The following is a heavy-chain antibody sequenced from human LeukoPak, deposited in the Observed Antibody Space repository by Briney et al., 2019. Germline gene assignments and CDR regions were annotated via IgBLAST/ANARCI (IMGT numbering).Heavy chain of an antibody. Sequence: SETLSLTCTVSGGSISSGDYSWSWIRQPPGKGLEWIGYIYYSGSTYYNPSLKSRVTISVDTSKNQFSLKLSSVTAADTAVYYCARDRIQLGYYYYYCMDVWGQGTTVTVSS. V-gene: IGHV4-30-4*01. D-gene: IGHD5-18*01. J-gene: IGHJ6*02. CDR2: IYYSGST. CDR3: ARDRIQLGYYYYYCMDV. CDR1: GGSISSGDYS.